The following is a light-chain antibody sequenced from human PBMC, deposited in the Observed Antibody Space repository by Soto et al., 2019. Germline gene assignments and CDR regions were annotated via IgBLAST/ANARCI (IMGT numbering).Light chain of an antibody. V-gene: IGKV3-20*01. CDR1: QSVGSSY. CDR2: GAS. Sequence: EIVMTQSPGTLSLSPGDRATLSCRASQSVGSSYLAWYQQKPGQAPRLLIYGASSRATGIPDRFSGSGSGTDFTLTISRLEPEDFALYYCQQYVSSPRTFGQGTKVDIK. CDR3: QQYVSSPRT. J-gene: IGKJ1*01.